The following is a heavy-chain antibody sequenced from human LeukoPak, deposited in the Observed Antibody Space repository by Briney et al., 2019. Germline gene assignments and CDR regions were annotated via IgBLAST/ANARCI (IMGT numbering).Heavy chain of an antibody. CDR1: GGTFSSYA. CDR3: ARVMAYTDAFDI. D-gene: IGHD3-16*01. CDR2: IIPILGIA. J-gene: IGHJ3*02. Sequence: SVKVSCKASGGTFSSYAISWVRQAPGQGLEWMGRIIPILGIANYAQKFQGRVTITADKSTSTAYMELSSLRSEDTAVYYCARVMAYTDAFDIWGQGTMVTVSS. V-gene: IGHV1-69*04.